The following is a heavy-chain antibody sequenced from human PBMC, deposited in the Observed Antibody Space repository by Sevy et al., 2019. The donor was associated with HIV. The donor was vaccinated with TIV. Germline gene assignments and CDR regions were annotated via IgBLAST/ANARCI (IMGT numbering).Heavy chain of an antibody. J-gene: IGHJ4*02. CDR1: GFTFSDYY. Sequence: GGSLRLSCAASGFTFSDYYMSWIRQAPGKGLEWISYISGSSSAIVYADSVKGRFAVSRNNAKDSLYMHMDNLRAEDTAVYFCVGRPYSSAYSWSYHFDYWGQGTLVTVSS. V-gene: IGHV3-11*01. CDR3: VGRPYSSAYSWSYHFDY. D-gene: IGHD3-16*01. CDR2: ISGSSSAI.